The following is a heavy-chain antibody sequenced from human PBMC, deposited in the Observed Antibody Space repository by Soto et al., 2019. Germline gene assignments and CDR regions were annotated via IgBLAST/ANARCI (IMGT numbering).Heavy chain of an antibody. CDR2: ISYEGSHK. CDR1: GFDFSSHG. J-gene: IGHJ6*02. Sequence: QVQLVESVGGVVQSGGSLRLSCLASGFDFSSHGMYWVRQAPGRGLEWVALISYEGSHKFYVDSLKGRFTISRDNSKHSLYLHMSSLRPEDTALYYCAKDFELPDGDYYQYGMDVWGQGTTVSVSS. CDR3: AKDFELPDGDYYQYGMDV. V-gene: IGHV3-30*18. D-gene: IGHD1-7*01.